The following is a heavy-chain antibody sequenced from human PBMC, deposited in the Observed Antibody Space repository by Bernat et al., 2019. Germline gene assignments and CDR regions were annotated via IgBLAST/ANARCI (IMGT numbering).Heavy chain of an antibody. Sequence: EVQLLESGGRLVQPGGSLRLSCAASGFTFSSYAMSWVRQAPGKGLEWVSAIIGSGGNTYYADSVKGRFTISRDNSKNTRYLQMSSLRAEDTAVYYCAKDDFWSGYSDYWGQGTLVTVSS. CDR1: GFTFSSYA. CDR2: IIGSGGNT. D-gene: IGHD3-3*01. V-gene: IGHV3-23*01. CDR3: AKDDFWSGYSDY. J-gene: IGHJ4*02.